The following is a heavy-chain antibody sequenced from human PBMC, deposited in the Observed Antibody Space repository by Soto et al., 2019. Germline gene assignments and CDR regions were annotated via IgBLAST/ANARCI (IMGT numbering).Heavy chain of an antibody. D-gene: IGHD2-15*01. CDR3: ARDHSPGRQIVVVVAAYYYYYGMDV. CDR1: GFTFSSYE. V-gene: IGHV3-48*03. CDR2: ISSSGSTI. Sequence: EVQLVESGGGLVQPGGSLRLSCAASGFTFSSYEMNWVRQAPGKGLEWVSYISSSGSTIYYADSVKGRFTISRDNAKNSLYLQMNSLRAEDTAVYYCARDHSPGRQIVVVVAAYYYYYGMDVWGQGTTVTVSS. J-gene: IGHJ6*02.